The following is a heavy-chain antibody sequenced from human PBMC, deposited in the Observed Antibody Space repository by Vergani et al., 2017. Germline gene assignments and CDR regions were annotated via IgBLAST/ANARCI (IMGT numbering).Heavy chain of an antibody. CDR2: ISSSSSTI. CDR1: GFTFSSYS. Sequence: EVQLVESGGGLVQPGGSLRLSCAASGFTFSSYSMNWVRQAPGKGLEWVSYISSSSSTIYYADSVKGRFTISRDNAKNSLYLQMNSLRAEDTAVYYCTRGWYYDSIAYWAYWGQGTLVTVSS. CDR3: TRGWYYDSIAYWAY. D-gene: IGHD3-22*01. J-gene: IGHJ4*02. V-gene: IGHV3-48*01.